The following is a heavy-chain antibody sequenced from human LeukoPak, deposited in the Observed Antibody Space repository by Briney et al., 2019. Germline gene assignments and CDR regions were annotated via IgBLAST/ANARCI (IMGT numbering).Heavy chain of an antibody. J-gene: IGHJ4*02. Sequence: ASVKVSCKASGYSFTSYYMNWVRQAPGQGLEWMGIINPSGGSTSYAQKFQGRVTMTRDTSTSTVYMELSSLRSEDTAVYYCARAPEEGGAFDYWGQGTLVTVSS. D-gene: IGHD3-16*01. CDR1: GYSFTSYY. CDR3: ARAPEEGGAFDY. CDR2: INPSGGST. V-gene: IGHV1-46*01.